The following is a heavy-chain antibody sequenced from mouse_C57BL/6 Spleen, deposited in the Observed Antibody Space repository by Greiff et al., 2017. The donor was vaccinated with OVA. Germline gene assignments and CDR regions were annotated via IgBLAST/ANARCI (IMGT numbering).Heavy chain of an antibody. CDR1: GYSITSGYY. J-gene: IGHJ2*01. Sequence: VQLQQSGPGLVKPSQSLSLTCSVTGYSITSGYYWNWIRQFPGNKLEWMGYISYDGSNNYNPSLKNRISITRDTSKNQFFLKLNSVTTEDTATYYCARGGEGGPFDYWGQGTTLTVSS. CDR2: ISYDGSN. CDR3: ARGGEGGPFDY. V-gene: IGHV3-6*01.